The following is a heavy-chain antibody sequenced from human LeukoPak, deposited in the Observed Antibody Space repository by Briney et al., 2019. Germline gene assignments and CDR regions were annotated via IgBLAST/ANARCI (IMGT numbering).Heavy chain of an antibody. Sequence: AGGSLRLSCAASGFTFSSYGMHWVRQAPGKGLEWVAVIWYDGSNKYYADSVKGRFTISRDNSKNTLYLQMNSLRAEDTAVYYCAEGGWVGELIPLDYWGQGTLVTVSS. J-gene: IGHJ4*02. CDR2: IWYDGSNK. CDR1: GFTFSSYG. V-gene: IGHV3-33*06. CDR3: AEGGWVGELIPLDY. D-gene: IGHD3-10*01.